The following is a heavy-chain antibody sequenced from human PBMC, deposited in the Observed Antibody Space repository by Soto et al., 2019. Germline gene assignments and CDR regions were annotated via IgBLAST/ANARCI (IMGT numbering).Heavy chain of an antibody. V-gene: IGHV4-31*03. Sequence: QVQLQESGPGLVKPSQTLSLTCTVSGGSISCGGYYWSWIRQHPGKGLEWIGYIYYSGSTYYNPSLTGRVTISADTSKNQFSLKLSSVTAADTAVYYCASSFGVAAAGPFDYWGQGTLVTVSS. CDR3: ASSFGVAAAGPFDY. CDR1: GGSISCGGYY. D-gene: IGHD6-13*01. J-gene: IGHJ4*02. CDR2: IYYSGST.